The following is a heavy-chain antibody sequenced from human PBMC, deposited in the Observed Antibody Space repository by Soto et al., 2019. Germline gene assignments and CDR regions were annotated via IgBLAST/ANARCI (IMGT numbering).Heavy chain of an antibody. V-gene: IGHV3-23*01. CDR3: AKDRGGFTNGWEFFDS. D-gene: IGHD3-10*01. CDR2: ISGNGGTT. CDR1: GFAFSFYS. Sequence: EVVLLESGGGLVQPGGALRLSCEVSGFAFSFYSMSWVRQAPGKRLEWVASISGNGGTTYYAASGKGRFTFSRDNSKNTLHLQMNNLRGEDTAVYYCAKDRGGFTNGWEFFDSWGQGTLVTVSS. J-gene: IGHJ4*02.